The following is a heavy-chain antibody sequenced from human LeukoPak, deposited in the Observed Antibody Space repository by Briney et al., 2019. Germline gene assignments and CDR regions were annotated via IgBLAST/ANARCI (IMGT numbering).Heavy chain of an antibody. CDR2: ISAYNGNT. CDR1: GYTFTSYG. J-gene: IGHJ4*02. CDR3: ARVPHYYYDSSGYGGYYFDY. Sequence: ASVKVSCKASGYTFTSYGISWVRQAPGQGLEGMGWISAYNGNTNYAQKLQGRVTMTTDTSTSTAYMELRSLRSDDTAVYYCARVPHYYYDSSGYGGYYFDYWGQGTLVTVSS. D-gene: IGHD3-22*01. V-gene: IGHV1-18*01.